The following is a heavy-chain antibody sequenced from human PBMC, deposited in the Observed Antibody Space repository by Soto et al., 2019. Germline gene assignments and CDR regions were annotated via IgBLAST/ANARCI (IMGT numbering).Heavy chain of an antibody. CDR3: VRSDVRSRPIDY. J-gene: IGHJ4*02. D-gene: IGHD3-10*02. V-gene: IGHV1-46*01. CDR2: INPSDGST. CDR1: GYSITSHY. Sequence: QVQLVQSGAEVKKPGASVKVSCKASGYSITSHYLHWVRQARGQGPERMGIINPSDGSTSHAQRFQGRVTLTRDTSTSTVYMELSSLRAEDTAVYFCVRSDVRSRPIDYWGQGTLVTVSS.